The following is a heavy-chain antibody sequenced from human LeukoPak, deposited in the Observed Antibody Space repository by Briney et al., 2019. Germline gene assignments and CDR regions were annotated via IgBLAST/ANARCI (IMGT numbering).Heavy chain of an antibody. CDR2: IYTSGST. V-gene: IGHV4-61*02. CDR1: GGSISSGSYY. Sequence: SQTLSLTCTVSGGSISSGSYYWSWIRQPAGKGLEWIGRIYTSGSTNYNPSLKSRVTISVDTSKNQFSLKLSSVTAADTAVYYCARSPYCSSTSCNLNWFDPGGQGTLVTVSS. CDR3: ARSPYCSSTSCNLNWFDP. D-gene: IGHD2-2*01. J-gene: IGHJ5*02.